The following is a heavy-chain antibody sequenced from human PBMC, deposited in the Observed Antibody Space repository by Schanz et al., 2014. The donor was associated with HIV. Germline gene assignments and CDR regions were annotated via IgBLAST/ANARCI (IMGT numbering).Heavy chain of an antibody. CDR3: ARGRSGYCSGGSCPYGRYYFDY. CDR1: GDTFRRYS. J-gene: IGHJ4*03. V-gene: IGHV1-2*02. CDR2: INPNSGGT. D-gene: IGHD2-15*01. Sequence: QVQLVQSGAEVKKPGSSVKVSCKASGDTFRRYSIHWVRQAPGQGLEWMGWINPNSGGTNYAQKFQGRVTMTRDTSISTAYMELSRLRSDDTAVYYCARGRSGYCSGGSCPYGRYYFDYWGQGTTVTVSS.